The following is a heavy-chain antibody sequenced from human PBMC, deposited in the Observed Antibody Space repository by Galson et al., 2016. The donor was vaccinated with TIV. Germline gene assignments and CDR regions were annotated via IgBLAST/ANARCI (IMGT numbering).Heavy chain of an antibody. V-gene: IGHV1-69*13. D-gene: IGHD3-3*01. CDR1: GGTFSSYG. J-gene: IGHJ6*03. CDR2: INPVFGIP. CDR3: ASGKERVINYYYYMDV. Sequence: SVKVSCKASGGTFSSYGISWVRQAPGQGLEWMGGINPVFGIPNYAQKFQGRVTITADESTSTAYMELTSLRSEDTAVYYCASGKERVINYYYYMDVWGKGTTITVSS.